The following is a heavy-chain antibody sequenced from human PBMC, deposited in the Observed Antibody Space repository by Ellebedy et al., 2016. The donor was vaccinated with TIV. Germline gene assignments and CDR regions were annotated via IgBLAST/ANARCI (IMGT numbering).Heavy chain of an antibody. D-gene: IGHD2-2*01. Sequence: SETLSLXXTVSGYSIRSDSWWGWVRQPPGKGLEWIGNMRHDRGPYHNPSLKSRVTMSVDTSKNQFSLNLNSLTAADTAVYFCARDREVVVRTYSYFRYMDVWGKGTTVIVSS. V-gene: IGHV4-38-2*02. CDR1: GYSIRSDSW. J-gene: IGHJ6*04. CDR3: ARDREVVVRTYSYFRYMDV. CDR2: MRHDRGP.